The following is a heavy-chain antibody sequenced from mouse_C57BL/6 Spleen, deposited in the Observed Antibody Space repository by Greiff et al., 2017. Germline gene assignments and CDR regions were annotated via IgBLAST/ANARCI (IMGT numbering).Heavy chain of an antibody. V-gene: IGHV1-9*01. J-gene: IGHJ2*01. D-gene: IGHD1-1*01. CDR1: GYTFTGYW. CDR3: AKSLITTVVEYYCDY. CDR2: ILPGSGST. Sequence: QVQLQQSGAELMKPGASVKLSCKATGYTFTGYWIEWVKQRPGHGLEWIGEILPGSGSTNYNEKFKGKATFTADTSSNTAYMQLSSLTTEDSAIYYCAKSLITTVVEYYCDYWGQGTTLTVSS.